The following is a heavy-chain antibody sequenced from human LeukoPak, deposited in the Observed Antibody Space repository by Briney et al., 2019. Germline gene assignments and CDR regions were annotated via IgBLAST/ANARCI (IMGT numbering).Heavy chain of an antibody. CDR2: IYDSGRT. V-gene: IGHV4-31*03. CDR3: ARRPGMDV. Sequence: SQTLSPTCTVSGGSISSGGSYWSWIRQHPGKGLEWIGYIYDSGRTYYNPSIKRRVTIYVGPSTNPLSLKVTSGTAADTAVYYCARRPGMDVWGQGTTVTVSS. J-gene: IGHJ6*02. CDR1: GGSISSGGSY.